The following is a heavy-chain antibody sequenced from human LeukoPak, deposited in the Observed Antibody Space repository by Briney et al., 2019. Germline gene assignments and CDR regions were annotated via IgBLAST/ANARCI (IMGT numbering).Heavy chain of an antibody. CDR2: ISSSSSYI. J-gene: IGHJ4*02. D-gene: IGHD2-21*02. CDR3: ARDLEVVTAAPFDY. V-gene: IGHV3-21*01. CDR1: GFSFSVYE. Sequence: GGSLRLSCAASGFSFSVYEMHWARQAPGKGLEWVSSISSSSSYIYYADSVKGRFTISRDNAKNSLHLQMNSLRAEDTAVYYCARDLEVVTAAPFDYWGQGTLVTVSS.